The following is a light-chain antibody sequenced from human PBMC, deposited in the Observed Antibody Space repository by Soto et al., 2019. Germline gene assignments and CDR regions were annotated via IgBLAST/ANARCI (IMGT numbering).Light chain of an antibody. CDR1: NSDVGGYNY. Sequence: QSALTQPASVSGSPGQSISISCTGTNSDVGGYNYVSWYQHHPGEAPKLMVYDVTDRPSGVSDRFSGSKSGSTASLTISGLQAEDEANYYCSSYTSTSTLLFGGGTKLTVL. CDR3: SSYTSTSTLL. J-gene: IGLJ2*01. V-gene: IGLV2-14*03. CDR2: DVT.